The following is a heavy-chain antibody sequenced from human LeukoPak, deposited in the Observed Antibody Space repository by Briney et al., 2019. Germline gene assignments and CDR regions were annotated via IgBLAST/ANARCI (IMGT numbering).Heavy chain of an antibody. J-gene: IGHJ3*02. CDR1: GGSISSGSYY. CDR2: IYTSGST. CDR3: ARQLGPIGDAFDI. Sequence: PSETLSLTCTVSGGSISSGSYYWSCIRQPAGKGLEWIGRIYTSGSTNYNPSLKSRVTISVDTSENQFSLKLSSVTAADTAVYYCARQLGPIGDAFDIWGQGTMVTVSS. V-gene: IGHV4-61*02. D-gene: IGHD3-10*01.